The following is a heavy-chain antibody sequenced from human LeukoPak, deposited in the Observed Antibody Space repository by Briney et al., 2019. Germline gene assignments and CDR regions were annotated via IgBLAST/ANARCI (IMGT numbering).Heavy chain of an antibody. CDR3: AKSSGSSTYYFDF. CDR1: GFSFSSYS. J-gene: IGHJ4*02. Sequence: GGSLRLSCEASGFSFSSYSMSWVRQAPGKGLEWLSAIGGSDGTTYHATSVRGRFAISKDNSKSTLYLQMNSLRAEDTAIYYCAKSSGSSTYYFDFWRQGTLVTVSS. V-gene: IGHV3-23*01. D-gene: IGHD3-10*01. CDR2: IGGSDGTT.